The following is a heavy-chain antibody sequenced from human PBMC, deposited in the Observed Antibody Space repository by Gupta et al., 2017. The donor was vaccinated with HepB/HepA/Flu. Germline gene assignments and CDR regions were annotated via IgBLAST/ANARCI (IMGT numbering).Heavy chain of an antibody. CDR1: GFTFGNYW. J-gene: IGHJ4*02. V-gene: IGHV3-74*01. D-gene: IGHD2-15*01. Sequence: DVQLVESGGGLVQPGGSLRLSCAVSGFTFGNYWMHWVRQAPGKGLVWVSRINSDGGTTIYADSVKGRFTISRDNAKNTLYLQMNSLRVEDTAMYYCARGIGYCSGGSCYQSFDYWGQGSLGTVSS. CDR2: INSDGGTT. CDR3: ARGIGYCSGGSCYQSFDY.